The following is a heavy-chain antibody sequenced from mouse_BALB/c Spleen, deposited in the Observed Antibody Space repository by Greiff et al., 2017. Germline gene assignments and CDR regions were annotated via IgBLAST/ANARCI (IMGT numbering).Heavy chain of an antibody. Sequence: LQQSGPELVKPGASVKMSCKASGYTFTSYVMHWVKQKPGQGREWIGYINPYNDGTKYNEKFKGKDTLTTDKSSSTAYMALSSLTSEDSAVYYCAREGSAWFAYWGQGTLVTVSA. V-gene: IGHV1-14*01. CDR2: INPYNDGT. J-gene: IGHJ3*01. CDR3: AREGSAWFAY. CDR1: GYTFTSYV.